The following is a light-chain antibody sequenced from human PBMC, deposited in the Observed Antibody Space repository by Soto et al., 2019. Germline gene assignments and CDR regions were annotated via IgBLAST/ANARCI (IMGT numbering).Light chain of an antibody. CDR2: LEGSGSY. CDR1: SGHSSYI. CDR3: ETWDSNSWV. V-gene: IGLV4-60*02. J-gene: IGLJ3*02. Sequence: QSVLTQSPSASASLASSVKLTCTLSSGHSSYIIAWHQQQPGKAPRYLMKLEGSGSYNKGSGVPDRFSGSSSGADRYLTISNLQFEDEADYYCETWDSNSWVFGGGTKLTVL.